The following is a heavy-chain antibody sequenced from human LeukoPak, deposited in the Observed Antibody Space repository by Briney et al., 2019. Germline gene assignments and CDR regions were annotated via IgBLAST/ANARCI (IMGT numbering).Heavy chain of an antibody. CDR1: GFTFSSYS. V-gene: IGHV3-21*01. CDR2: ISSSSYI. D-gene: IGHD2-2*01. CDR3: ARDRSQYQLLWDLNWFDP. Sequence: GSLRLSCAASGFTFSSYSKNWVRQAPGKGLEWVSSISSSSYIYYADSVKGRFTISRDNAKNSLYLQMNSLRAEDTAVYYCARDRSQYQLLWDLNWFDPWGQGTLVTVSS. J-gene: IGHJ5*02.